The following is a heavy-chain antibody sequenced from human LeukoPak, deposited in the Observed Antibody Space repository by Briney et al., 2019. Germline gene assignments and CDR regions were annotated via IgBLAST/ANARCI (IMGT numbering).Heavy chain of an antibody. CDR3: ARGERSGSLVDP. CDR1: GYTFTSYD. V-gene: IGHV1-8*01. Sequence: ASVKVSCKASGYTFTSYDINWVRQATGQGLEWMGWMNPNSGNTGYVRKFQDRVTMTRNTSITTAYMELSSLRSEDTAVYYCARGERSGSLVDPWGQGTLVTVSS. J-gene: IGHJ5*02. D-gene: IGHD3-3*01. CDR2: MNPNSGNT.